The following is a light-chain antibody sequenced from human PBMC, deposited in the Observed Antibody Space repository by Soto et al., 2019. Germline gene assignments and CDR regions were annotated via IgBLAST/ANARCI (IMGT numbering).Light chain of an antibody. CDR1: SSDIGDYDY. Sequence: QSALTQPASVSGSPGQSITISCTGTSSDIGDYDYVSWYQQHPGKAPKLLIFEVSNRPSGASNRFSGSKSGYTASLTISGLQAEDEADYYCQSYDSSLSGSWVFGGGTKLTVL. J-gene: IGLJ3*02. CDR2: EVS. CDR3: QSYDSSLSGSWV. V-gene: IGLV2-14*01.